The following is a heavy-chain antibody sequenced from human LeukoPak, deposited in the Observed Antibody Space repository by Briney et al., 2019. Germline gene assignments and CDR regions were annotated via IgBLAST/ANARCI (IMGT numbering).Heavy chain of an antibody. D-gene: IGHD3-9*01. CDR2: INHSGST. CDR1: GGSFSGYY. V-gene: IGHV4-34*01. Sequence: SETLSLTSAVDGGSFSGYYWSWIRQPPGKGLEWVGEINHSGSTNYNPSLKSRVTISVDTSKNQFSLKLSSVTAADTAVYYCARQRGLTGYYNLRNWFDPWGQGTLVTVSS. J-gene: IGHJ5*02. CDR3: ARQRGLTGYYNLRNWFDP.